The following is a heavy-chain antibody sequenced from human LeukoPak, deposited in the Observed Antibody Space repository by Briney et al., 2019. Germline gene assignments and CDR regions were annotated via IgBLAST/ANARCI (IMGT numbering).Heavy chain of an antibody. Sequence: QTLSLTCAISGDTFSSNSAAWNWIRQSPSRGLEWLTRTYYRSKWYNHYAVSVKSRITINPDTSENQFSLQLNSVTPEDTAVYYCAREGASTFDYWGQGTLVIVSS. CDR2: TYYRSKWYN. D-gene: IGHD2/OR15-2a*01. V-gene: IGHV6-1*01. J-gene: IGHJ4*02. CDR3: AREGASTFDY. CDR1: GDTFSSNSAA.